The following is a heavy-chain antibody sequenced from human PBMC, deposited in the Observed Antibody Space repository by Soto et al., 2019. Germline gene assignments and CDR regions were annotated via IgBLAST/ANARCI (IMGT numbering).Heavy chain of an antibody. CDR1: GGSISSGGYY. Sequence: PSETLSLTCTVSGGSISSGGYYWSWIRQHPXKGLEWIGYIYYSGGTYYNPSLKSRVTISVDTSKNQFSLKLSSVTAADTAVYYCARDRSRNWSGYYGYYYYGMDVWGQGTTVTVSS. CDR2: IYYSGGT. D-gene: IGHD3-3*01. V-gene: IGHV4-31*03. CDR3: ARDRSRNWSGYYGYYYYGMDV. J-gene: IGHJ6*02.